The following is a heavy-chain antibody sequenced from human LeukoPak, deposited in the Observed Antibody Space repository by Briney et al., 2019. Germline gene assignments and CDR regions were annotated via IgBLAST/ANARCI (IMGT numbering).Heavy chain of an antibody. CDR1: GYIFTIYW. CDR3: ARLSGGSSLRNDAFDV. CDR2: IYPDDSKI. V-gene: IGHV5-51*01. J-gene: IGHJ3*01. Sequence: GESLKSSCQGSGYIFTIYWIAWVRQMPGKGLEWMGIIYPDDSKIRYSPSFQGQVTISVDKSIRTAYLQWNSLKASDTATYFCARLSGGSSLRNDAFDVWGQGTMVTVSS. D-gene: IGHD1-26*01.